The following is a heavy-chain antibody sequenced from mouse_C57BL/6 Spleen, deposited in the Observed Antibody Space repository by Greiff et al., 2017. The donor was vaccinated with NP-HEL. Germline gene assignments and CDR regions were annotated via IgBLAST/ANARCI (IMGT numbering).Heavy chain of an antibody. Sequence: VQLQQSGPELVKPGASVKISCKASGYTFTDYYMNWVKQSHGKSLEWIGDINPNNGGTSYNQKFKGKATLTVDKSSSTAYMELRSLTSEDSAVYYCARESYGYEGSWDYWGQGTTLTVSS. V-gene: IGHV1-26*01. D-gene: IGHD2-2*01. CDR2: INPNNGGT. J-gene: IGHJ2*01. CDR3: ARESYGYEGSWDY. CDR1: GYTFTDYY.